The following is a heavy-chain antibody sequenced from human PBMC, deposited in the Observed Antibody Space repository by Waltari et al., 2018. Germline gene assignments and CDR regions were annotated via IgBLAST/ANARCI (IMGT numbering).Heavy chain of an antibody. Sequence: EVLLEEPGVGLGQPGGFLQLTCRSSRLTFRHPWMGWVRRAPGKGLEWMANIKYDGSDKYNVDSVEGRFTISRDNAKNSLYLQMNNLRAEDTAVYYCARDSYRLSYYLDVWGQGATVTVSS. CDR2: IKYDGSDK. CDR1: RLTFRHPW. CDR3: ARDSYRLSYYLDV. J-gene: IGHJ6*02. V-gene: IGHV3-7*01. D-gene: IGHD3-10*01.